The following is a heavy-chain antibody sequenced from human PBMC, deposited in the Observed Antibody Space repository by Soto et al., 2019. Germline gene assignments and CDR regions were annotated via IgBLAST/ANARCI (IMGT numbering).Heavy chain of an antibody. CDR3: ATGAKQGFPFFEWWEDFDL. CDR1: GYTLTELS. D-gene: IGHD3-3*02. CDR2: FDPEDGET. J-gene: IGHJ2*01. Sequence: GASVKVSCKFSGYTLTELSMHWLRQAPGKGLEWMGGFDPEDGETIYAQRFQGRVTMTEETSTDTASMELSKLRSEDTAVYYCATGAKQGFPFFEWWEDFDLWGRGTMVTVSS. V-gene: IGHV1-24*01.